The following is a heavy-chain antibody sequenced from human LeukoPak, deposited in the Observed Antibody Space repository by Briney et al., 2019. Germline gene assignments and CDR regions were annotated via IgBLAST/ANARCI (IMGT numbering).Heavy chain of an antibody. V-gene: IGHV3-48*03. J-gene: IGHJ4*02. CDR2: ISSSGNTM. CDR3: ARQGTGTTQSFDY. CDR1: GFTFSSYE. D-gene: IGHD1-1*01. Sequence: GGSLRLSCAASGFTFSSYEMNWVRQAPGKGLEWVSYISSSGNTMYYADSVKGRFTISRDNAQNSLFLQMNSLRVEDTAVYYCARQGTGTTQSFDYWGRGTLVTVSA.